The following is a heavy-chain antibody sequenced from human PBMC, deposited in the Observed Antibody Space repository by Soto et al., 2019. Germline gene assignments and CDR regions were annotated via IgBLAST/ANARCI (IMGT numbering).Heavy chain of an antibody. Sequence: GGSLRLSCAASGFTFSDYYMSWIRQAPGKGLEWVSYISSSGSTIYYADSVKGRFTISRDNAKNSLYLQMNSLRAEDTAVYYCARDPPPGWVTVSPHWGQGTLVTVSS. J-gene: IGHJ1*01. D-gene: IGHD2-21*02. CDR2: ISSSGSTI. CDR1: GFTFSDYY. V-gene: IGHV3-11*01. CDR3: ARDPPPGWVTVSPH.